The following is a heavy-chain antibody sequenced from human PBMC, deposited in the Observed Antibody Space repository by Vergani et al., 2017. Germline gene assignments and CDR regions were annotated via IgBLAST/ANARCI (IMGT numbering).Heavy chain of an antibody. V-gene: IGHV3-9*01. CDR2: ISWNSGAV. D-gene: IGHD5-12*01. J-gene: IGHJ3*01. Sequence: EVQLVESGGGLVKPEGSLRLSCEASGITFWKFGMHWVRQGPGKGLEWVSGISWNSGAVDYADSVRGRFTISRDNAKNSLFLEMNSLRFEDTAVYFCTKGSVYYHDSAGHGYDPYTGFDLWGQGTLVTVSS. CDR1: GITFWKFG. CDR3: TKGSVYYHDSAGHGYDPYTGFDL.